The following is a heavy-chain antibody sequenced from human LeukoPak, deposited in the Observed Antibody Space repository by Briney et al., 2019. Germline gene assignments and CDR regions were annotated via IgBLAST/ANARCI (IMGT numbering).Heavy chain of an antibody. CDR3: ARVGGGYDFWSGYQRYYFDY. D-gene: IGHD3-3*01. CDR1: GYTFTSYD. CDR2: MNPNSGNT. V-gene: IGHV1-8*01. Sequence: ASVKVSCNASGYTFTSYDINWVRQATGQGLEWMGWMNPNSGNTGYAQKFQGRVTMTRNTSISTAYMELSSLRSEDTAVYYCARVGGGYDFWSGYQRYYFDYWGQGTLVTVSS. J-gene: IGHJ4*02.